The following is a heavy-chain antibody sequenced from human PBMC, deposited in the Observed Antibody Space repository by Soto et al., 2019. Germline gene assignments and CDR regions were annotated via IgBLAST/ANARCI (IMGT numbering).Heavy chain of an antibody. CDR2: IIPILGIA. V-gene: IGHV1-69*02. CDR3: AGGAAGYYYGMDV. CDR1: GGTFSSYT. Sequence: QVQLVQSGSEVKKPGSSVKVSCKASGGTFSSYTISWVRQAPGQGLEWMGRIIPILGIANYAQKFQGRVTITADKSTSTAYMELSSLRSEDTAVYYCAGGAAGYYYGMDVWGQGTTVTVSS. J-gene: IGHJ6*02. D-gene: IGHD3-16*01.